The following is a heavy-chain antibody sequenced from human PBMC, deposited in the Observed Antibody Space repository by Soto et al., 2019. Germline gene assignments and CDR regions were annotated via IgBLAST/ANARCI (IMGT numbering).Heavy chain of an antibody. V-gene: IGHV6-1*01. CDR2: TYYKSKWNN. CDR3: AGITWFRGLDV. D-gene: IGHD3-10*01. Sequence: SQTLSLTCAISGDSVSSNSAALIWIRQSPSRGLEWLGRTYYKSKWNNDYALSVKSRITISPDTSQNLFSLDLDSVTPEDTAVYYCAGITWFRGLDVWGQGTPVTVSS. CDR1: GDSVSSNSAA. J-gene: IGHJ6*02.